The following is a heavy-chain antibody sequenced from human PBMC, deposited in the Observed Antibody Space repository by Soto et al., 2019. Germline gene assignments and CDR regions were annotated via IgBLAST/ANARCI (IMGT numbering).Heavy chain of an antibody. Sequence: KTSETLSLTCTVSGGSISSVSYYWSWIRQHPGKGLEWIGYIYYSGSTSYNPSLRSRLSISIDTSKNQFSLKLSSVTAADTAVYYCARAGYGSGSYYNEAFDIWGQGTMVTVSS. D-gene: IGHD3-10*01. V-gene: IGHV4-31*03. J-gene: IGHJ3*02. CDR1: GGSISSVSYY. CDR3: ARAGYGSGSYYNEAFDI. CDR2: IYYSGST.